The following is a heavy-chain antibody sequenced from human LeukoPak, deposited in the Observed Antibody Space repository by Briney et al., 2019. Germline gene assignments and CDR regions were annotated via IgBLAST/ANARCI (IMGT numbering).Heavy chain of an antibody. V-gene: IGHV1-2*04. CDR3: ARDIGSGSGYFDY. D-gene: IGHD3-10*01. CDR2: INPNSGGT. J-gene: IGHJ4*02. Sequence: ASVKVSCKASGYTFTGYYMHWVRQAPGQGLEWMGWINPNSGGTNYAQKFQGWFTMTRDTSISTAYMELSRLRSDDTAVYYCARDIGSGSGYFDYWGQGTLVTVSS. CDR1: GYTFTGYY.